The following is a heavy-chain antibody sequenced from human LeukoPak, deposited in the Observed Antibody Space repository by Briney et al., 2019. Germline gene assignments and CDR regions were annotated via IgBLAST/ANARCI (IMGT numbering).Heavy chain of an antibody. CDR3: AKVLRWDSSGGIDY. V-gene: IGHV3-23*01. J-gene: IGHJ4*02. Sequence: GGSLRLSCAASGFTCRSYSMSLVREAPGKGLERVSSISGSGDTTYYADSVKGRFTISRDNSKNTLYLQMNSLRAEDTAVYYCAKVLRWDSSGGIDYWGQGTLVTVSS. CDR1: GFTCRSYS. D-gene: IGHD3-22*01. CDR2: ISGSGDTT.